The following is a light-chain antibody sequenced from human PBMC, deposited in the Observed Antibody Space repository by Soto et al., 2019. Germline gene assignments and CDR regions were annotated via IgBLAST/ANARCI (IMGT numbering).Light chain of an antibody. CDR3: QTWGTGPRV. Sequence: QLVLTQSPSASASLGASVKLTCTLSSGHSSYAIAWHQQQPEKGPRYLMKVNSDGSHSKGDGIPDRFSGSSSGAERYLTISSLQSEDEAEYYCQTWGTGPRVFGGGTKLTVL. CDR1: SGHSSYA. V-gene: IGLV4-69*01. J-gene: IGLJ3*02. CDR2: VNSDGSH.